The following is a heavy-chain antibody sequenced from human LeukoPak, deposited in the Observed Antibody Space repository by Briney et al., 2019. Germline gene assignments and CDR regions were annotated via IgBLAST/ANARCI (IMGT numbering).Heavy chain of an antibody. J-gene: IGHJ4*02. D-gene: IGHD1-26*01. CDR2: IYTSGST. CDR3: ASAYIVGATSFFDY. Sequence: PSETLSLTCTVSGGSISSYYWSWIRQPAGKGLEWIGRIYTSGSTNYNPPLKNRVTMSVDTSKNQFSLKLSSVTAADTAVYYCASAYIVGATSFFDYWGQGTLVTVTS. V-gene: IGHV4-4*07. CDR1: GGSISSYY.